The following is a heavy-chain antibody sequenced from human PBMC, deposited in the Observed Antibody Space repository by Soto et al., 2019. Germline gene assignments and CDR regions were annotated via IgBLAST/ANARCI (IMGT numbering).Heavy chain of an antibody. CDR3: VRNWRYYGGDYYYGMDA. CDR1: GFSLNTGGVG. CDR2: IYWDDDE. Sequence: ITLKESGPTLVKPTQTLTLTCTFSGFSLNTGGVGVGWVRQPRGKAMEWLALIYWDDDERYRPSLRSRLNIPKHTINNQMVLTMTNMDPEDTATYYCVRNWRYYGGDYYYGMDAWGQGTTVTVSS. D-gene: IGHD3-10*01. V-gene: IGHV2-5*02. J-gene: IGHJ6*02.